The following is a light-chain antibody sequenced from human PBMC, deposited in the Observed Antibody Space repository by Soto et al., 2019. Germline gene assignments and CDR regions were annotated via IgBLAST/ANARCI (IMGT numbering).Light chain of an antibody. CDR2: YDD. J-gene: IGLJ3*02. Sequence: QSVLTQPPSVSEAPRQRVTISCSGSSSNIGNNTVNWYQQLPGQAPKLLIYYDDLLPSGVSDRFSGSKSGTSASLAISGLQSEDEADYDCAAWDDSLNDAWVFGGGTKLTVL. CDR3: AAWDDSLNDAWV. V-gene: IGLV1-36*01. CDR1: SSNIGNNT.